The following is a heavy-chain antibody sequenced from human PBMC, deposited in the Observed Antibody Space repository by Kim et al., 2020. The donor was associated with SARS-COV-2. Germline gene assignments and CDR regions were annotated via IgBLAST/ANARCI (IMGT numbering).Heavy chain of an antibody. J-gene: IGHJ4*02. CDR3: ARETYSNFFAY. D-gene: IGHD4-4*01. CDR2: ISAYNGYT. Sequence: ASVNVSCKASGYTFTTYYISWVRQAPGQGLEWMGWISAYNGYTNYAQKFQGRVTMTTDTSTSTAYMELRSLRSDDTAMYYCARETYSNFFAYWGQGTLVT. V-gene: IGHV1-18*01. CDR1: GYTFTTYY.